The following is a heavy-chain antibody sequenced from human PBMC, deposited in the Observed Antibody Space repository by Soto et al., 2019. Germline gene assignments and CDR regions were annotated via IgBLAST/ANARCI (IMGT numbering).Heavy chain of an antibody. J-gene: IGHJ4*02. CDR2: IYWDDDK. Sequence: QITLKESGPTLVKPTQTLTLTCSFSGFSLSTDGVGVGWIRQPPRKALEWLALIYWDDDKRYSPSLKNRLTITKDNAKNQVVLAMTDMDPVDTATYYCAKYVWAAYYFVSWGPGTLVTVSS. CDR3: AKYVWAAYYFVS. CDR1: GFSLSTDGVG. D-gene: IGHD3-16*01. V-gene: IGHV2-5*02.